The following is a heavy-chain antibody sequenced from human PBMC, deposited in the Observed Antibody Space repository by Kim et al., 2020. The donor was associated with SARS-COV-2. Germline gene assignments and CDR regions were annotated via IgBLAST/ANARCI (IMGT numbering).Heavy chain of an antibody. V-gene: IGHV3-23*01. J-gene: IGHJ4*02. CDR1: GFTFSSDA. CDR2: ISSSGGDT. CDR3: AKHRSALYFDY. D-gene: IGHD6-19*01. Sequence: GGSLRLSCAASGFTFSSDAMTWVRQAPGKGLEWVSAISSSGGDTYYADSVKGRFTISRDNSKNTLYLQMSSLRAEDTAVYYCAKHRSALYFDYWGQGTLVTVSS.